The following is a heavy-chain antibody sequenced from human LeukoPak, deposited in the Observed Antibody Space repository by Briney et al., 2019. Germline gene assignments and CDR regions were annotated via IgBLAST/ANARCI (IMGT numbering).Heavy chain of an antibody. CDR2: INSNSGAK. D-gene: IGHD6-19*01. V-gene: IGHV1-2*02. CDR1: GHPFTGYY. Sequence: ASVKVSCKTSGHPFTGYYIHWVRQAPGQGLEWMGWINSNSGAKNYAQKFQGRLTVTRDTSVTTAYMELSRLRSDDTAMYYCTTYNNGWYWGLDYWGQGTLVSVSS. J-gene: IGHJ4*02. CDR3: TTYNNGWYWGLDY.